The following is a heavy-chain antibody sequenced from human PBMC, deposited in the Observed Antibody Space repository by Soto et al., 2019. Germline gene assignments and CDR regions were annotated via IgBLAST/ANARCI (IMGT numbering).Heavy chain of an antibody. V-gene: IGHV4-31*01. CDR3: VRGPDLYKSGF. CDR2: VHYSGSI. J-gene: IGHJ4*02. Sequence: QVQLQESGPGLVKPSGTLSLTCTVSGVSINNGNDYWTWIRQHPGKGLEWIGHVHYSGSIHYNPSLQRQVTRSVDPSKNQVSLGLGSATVADRAVYYCVRGPDLYKSGFGGQGTLVTVSS. CDR1: GVSINNGNDY. D-gene: IGHD1-20*01.